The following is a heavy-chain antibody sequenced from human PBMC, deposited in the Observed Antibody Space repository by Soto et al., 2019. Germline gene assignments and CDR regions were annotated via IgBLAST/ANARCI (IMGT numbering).Heavy chain of an antibody. D-gene: IGHD2-15*01. CDR2: IFYSGST. CDR3: ARHLTYCSAGSCYSDFPYYGMDV. Sequence: PSETLSLTCTVSGGSINSYYWSWIRQPPGKGLEWIGSIFYSGSTYYNPSLKSRVTISVDTSKNQFSLKLSSVTAADTAVYYCARHLTYCSAGSCYSDFPYYGMDVWGQGTTVTVSS. CDR1: GGSINSYY. V-gene: IGHV4-59*05. J-gene: IGHJ6*02.